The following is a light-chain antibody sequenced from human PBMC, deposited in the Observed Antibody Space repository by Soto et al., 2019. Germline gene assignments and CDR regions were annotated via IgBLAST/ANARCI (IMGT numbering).Light chain of an antibody. CDR1: QSITTY. V-gene: IGKV1-39*01. CDR3: QQCYSSPRT. Sequence: DIQMTQSPSTLSASVGERVTISCRASQSITTYVNWYQQKLGKAPTLLIDAASSLQSGVQSRCSGSRSGTYFTLTISSLQHEDLATYFWQQCYSSPRTFGQGTKVEI. J-gene: IGKJ1*01. CDR2: AAS.